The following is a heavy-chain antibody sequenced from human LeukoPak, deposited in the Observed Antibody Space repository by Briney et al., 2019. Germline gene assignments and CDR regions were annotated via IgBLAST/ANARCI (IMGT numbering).Heavy chain of an antibody. CDR2: IYSGGST. J-gene: IGHJ4*02. CDR3: ARGGGDRPDLGFDY. CDR1: GFTVSSNY. D-gene: IGHD3-16*01. Sequence: GGSLRLSCAASGFTVSSNYMSWVRQAPGKGLEWASVIYSGGSTYYADSVKGRFTISRDNSKDTLYLQMNSLRAEDTAVYYCARGGGDRPDLGFDYWGQGTLVTVSS. V-gene: IGHV3-66*02.